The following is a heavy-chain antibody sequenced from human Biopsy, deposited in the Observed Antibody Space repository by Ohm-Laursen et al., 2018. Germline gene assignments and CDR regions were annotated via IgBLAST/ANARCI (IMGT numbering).Heavy chain of an antibody. V-gene: IGHV4-4*07. J-gene: IGHJ3*01. D-gene: IGHD3-22*01. CDR1: GGDINNYY. Sequence: SQTLSLTCRVSGGDINNYYWSWIRQPAGKGLEWIGRIYPGGSTNYNPSPKSRVTMSVDTSKKQLSLRLRSVTAADTAMYYCASVVLGPTNDAFDLWGQGTMVVVSS. CDR3: ASVVLGPTNDAFDL. CDR2: IYPGGST.